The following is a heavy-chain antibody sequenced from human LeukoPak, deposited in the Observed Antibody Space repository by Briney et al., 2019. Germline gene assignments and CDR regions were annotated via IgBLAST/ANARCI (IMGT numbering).Heavy chain of an antibody. CDR3: VKGQRFGPLDDY. Sequence: PGGSLRLSCAASGFIFNNYAMSWVRQAPGKGLEWVSIISGSGITTYYAVSVKGRFTISRDNSKSTLYLQMSSLRAEDTAVYYFVKGQRFGPLDDYRGQGTLVTVSS. D-gene: IGHD3-10*01. CDR2: ISGSGITT. J-gene: IGHJ4*02. CDR1: GFIFNNYA. V-gene: IGHV3-23*01.